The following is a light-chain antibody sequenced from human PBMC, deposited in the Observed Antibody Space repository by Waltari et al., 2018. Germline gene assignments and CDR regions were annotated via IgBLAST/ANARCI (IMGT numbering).Light chain of an antibody. J-gene: IGLJ3*02. CDR1: SSDVGGYNY. V-gene: IGLV2-14*01. Sequence: QSALTQPASVSGSPGQSITISCTGTSSDVGGYNYVSWFQQHPGRAPKLMISDVSKRPSGVSNRFSGSKAGNAASLTISGLQAEDEADYYCSSYTSISTLVFGVGTKVTVL. CDR3: SSYTSISTLV. CDR2: DVS.